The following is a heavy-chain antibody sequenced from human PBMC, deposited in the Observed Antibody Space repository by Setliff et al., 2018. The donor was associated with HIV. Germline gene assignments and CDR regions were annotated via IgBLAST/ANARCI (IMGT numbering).Heavy chain of an antibody. CDR2: IYHSGST. CDR1: AYSINSGYY. V-gene: IGHV4-38-2*01. J-gene: IGHJ4*02. D-gene: IGHD6-6*01. CDR3: ARGRHYSSSAPFAIDF. Sequence: PSETLSLTCAVSAYSINSGYYWGWIRQSPGKGLEWIASIYHSGSTNYNPSLKSRVAISVDTSKNQFSVKLRSVTAADTAVYYCARGRHYSSSAPFAIDFWGQGMLVTVSS.